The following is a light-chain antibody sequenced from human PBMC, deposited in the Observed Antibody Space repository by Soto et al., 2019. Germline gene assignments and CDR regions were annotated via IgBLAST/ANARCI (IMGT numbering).Light chain of an antibody. CDR3: MPTLNSQYT. Sequence: DIVMTQSQLSLPVTPGEPASMSCRSSQSLLHRNGYNYLEWYVQKPGQAPHLLIFLASNRASGVPDRCSRSVSGTYITLKISRVEPEDVGLYDCMPTLNSQYTFGQGRKVDIK. V-gene: IGKV2-28*01. CDR2: LAS. J-gene: IGKJ2*01. CDR1: QSLLHRNGYNY.